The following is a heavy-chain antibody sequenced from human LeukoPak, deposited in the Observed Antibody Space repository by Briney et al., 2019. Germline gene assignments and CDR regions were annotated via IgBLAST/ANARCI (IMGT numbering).Heavy chain of an antibody. CDR1: GGSLSSYY. CDR2: IYTSGST. CDR3: ARDGPFYYDILTGYYNWFDP. Sequence: SETLSLTCTVSGGSLSSYYWSWIRQPAGKGLEWIGRIYTSGSTNYNPSLKSRVTMSVDTSKNQFSLKLSSVTAADTAVYYCARDGPFYYDILTGYYNWFDPWGQGTLVTVSS. V-gene: IGHV4-4*07. D-gene: IGHD3-9*01. J-gene: IGHJ5*02.